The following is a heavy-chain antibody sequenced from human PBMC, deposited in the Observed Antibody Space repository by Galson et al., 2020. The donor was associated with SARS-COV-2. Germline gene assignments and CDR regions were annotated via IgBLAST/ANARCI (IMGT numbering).Heavy chain of an antibody. J-gene: IGHJ4*02. V-gene: IGHV3-23*01. CDR2: IDGGGGST. CDR3: AKRTTYSGSYFHY. Sequence: TGGSLRLSCAASGFTFSSYAMTWVRQAPGKGLEWVSGIDGGGGSTYYADSVKGRFTISRDNSKNTLYLQMNSLRAEDTAVYYCAKRTTYSGSYFHYWGQGTLVTVSS. D-gene: IGHD1-26*01. CDR1: GFTFSSYA.